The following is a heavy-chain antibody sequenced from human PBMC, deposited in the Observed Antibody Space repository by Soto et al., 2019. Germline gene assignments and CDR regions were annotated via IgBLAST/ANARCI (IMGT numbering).Heavy chain of an antibody. Sequence: ASVKVSCKASGYTFTSYDINWVRQATGQGFEWMGWMNPNSGNTGYAQKFQGRVTMTRDTSITTAYMELSSLRSEDTAVYYCARDSTNYYDRSGYGDWYFDPWGRGTLVSVSP. D-gene: IGHD3-22*01. V-gene: IGHV1-8*01. J-gene: IGHJ2*01. CDR3: ARDSTNYYDRSGYGDWYFDP. CDR1: GYTFTSYD. CDR2: MNPNSGNT.